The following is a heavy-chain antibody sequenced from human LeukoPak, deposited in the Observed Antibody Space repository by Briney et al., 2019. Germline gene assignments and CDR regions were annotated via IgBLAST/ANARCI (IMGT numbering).Heavy chain of an antibody. CDR3: AGAMDGSFDY. Sequence: SETLSLTCAVYGGSFSGYYWSWIRQPPGKGLEWIGEINHSGSTNYNPSLKSRVTISVDTSKNQFSLKLSSVTAADTAVYYCAGAMDGSFDYWGQGTLVTVSS. V-gene: IGHV4-34*01. CDR2: INHSGST. J-gene: IGHJ4*02. CDR1: GGSFSGYY. D-gene: IGHD5-24*01.